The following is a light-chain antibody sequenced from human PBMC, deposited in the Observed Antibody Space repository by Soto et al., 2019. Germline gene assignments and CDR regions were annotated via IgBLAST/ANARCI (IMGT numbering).Light chain of an antibody. CDR3: HQYFNWT. V-gene: IGKV3-20*01. CDR1: QSVSSSY. J-gene: IGKJ1*01. CDR2: GAS. Sequence: EIVLTQSPGTLSLSPGERATLSCRASQSVSSSYLAWYQQKPGQAPRLLIYGASNRATGIPDRFSGSGSGTEFTLTISSLQSEDFAVYSCHQYFNWTFGQGTKVDIK.